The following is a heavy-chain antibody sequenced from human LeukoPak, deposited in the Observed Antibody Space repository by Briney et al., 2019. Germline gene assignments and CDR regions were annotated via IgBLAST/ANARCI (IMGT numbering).Heavy chain of an antibody. CDR1: GFSLSTSGMC. J-gene: IGHJ3*02. D-gene: IGHD3-3*01. Sequence: SGPTLVNPTQTLTLTCTFSGFSLSTSGMCVSWIRQPPGKALEWLARIDWDDDKYYSTSLKTRLTISKDTSKNQVVLTMTNMDPVDTATYYCARIKCGGVVIIPSDAFDIWGQGTMVTVSS. CDR2: IDWDDDK. V-gene: IGHV2-70*11. CDR3: ARIKCGGVVIIPSDAFDI.